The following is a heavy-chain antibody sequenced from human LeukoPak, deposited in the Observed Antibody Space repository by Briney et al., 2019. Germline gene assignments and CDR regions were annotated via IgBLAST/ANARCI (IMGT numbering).Heavy chain of an antibody. CDR1: GDSVSSNSAA. J-gene: IGHJ4*02. CDR3: ARDIDIHSSSWHTIYYFDY. D-gene: IGHD6-13*01. Sequence: SQTLSLTCAISGDSVSSNSAAWNWIRQSPSRGLEWLGRTYYRSKWYNDYAVSVKSRITINPDTSKNQFSLQLNSVTPEDTAVYYCARDIDIHSSSWHTIYYFDYWGQGTLVTVSS. CDR2: TYYRSKWYN. V-gene: IGHV6-1*01.